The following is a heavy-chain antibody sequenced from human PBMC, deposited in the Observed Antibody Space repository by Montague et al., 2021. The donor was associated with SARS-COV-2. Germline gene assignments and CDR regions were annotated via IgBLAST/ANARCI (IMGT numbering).Heavy chain of an antibody. CDR3: AKGGRHPRDPFDI. J-gene: IGHJ3*02. CDR1: GFTSSSYA. V-gene: IGHV3-23*01. Sequence: SLRLSCAASGFTSSSYAMTWVRHTPGKGLEWVSSISGGDDVTYHADSVRGRFTISRDNSKNTLYMEMNDLRVEDTALYYCAKGGRHPRDPFDIWGQGTTVSVSA. D-gene: IGHD1-26*01. CDR2: ISGGDDVT.